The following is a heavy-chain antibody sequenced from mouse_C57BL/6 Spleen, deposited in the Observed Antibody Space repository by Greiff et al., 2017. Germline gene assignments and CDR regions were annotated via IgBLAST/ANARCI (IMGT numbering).Heavy chain of an antibody. J-gene: IGHJ3*01. D-gene: IGHD3-2*02. V-gene: IGHV1-82*01. CDR1: GYAFSSSW. CDR2: IYPGDGDT. CDR3: AQTAQGAWFAY. Sequence: QVQLQQSGPELVKPGASVKISCKASGYAFSSSWMNWVQQRPGKGLEWIGRIYPGDGDTNYNGKFKGKATLTADKSSSTAYMQLSSLTSEDSAVYFCAQTAQGAWFAYWGQGTLVTVSA.